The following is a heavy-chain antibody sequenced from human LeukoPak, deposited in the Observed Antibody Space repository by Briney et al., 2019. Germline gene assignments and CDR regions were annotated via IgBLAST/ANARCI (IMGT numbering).Heavy chain of an antibody. CDR2: IYYSGST. J-gene: IGHJ4*02. Sequence: SETLSLTCTVSGGSISSSSYYWGWIRQPPGKGLEWIGSIYYSGSTYYNPSLKSRVTISVDTSKNQFSLKLSSVTAADTAVYYCARETDYKGTDYWGQGTLVIVSS. V-gene: IGHV4-39*07. CDR1: GGSISSSSYY. D-gene: IGHD4/OR15-4a*01. CDR3: ARETDYKGTDY.